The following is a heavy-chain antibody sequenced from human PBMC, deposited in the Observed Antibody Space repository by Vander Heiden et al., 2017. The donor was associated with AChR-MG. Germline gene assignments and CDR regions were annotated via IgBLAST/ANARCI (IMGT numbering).Heavy chain of an antibody. CDR3: TKETNRWFDP. J-gene: IGHJ5*02. CDR2: INPNSGGT. Sequence: QVQLVQSGAEVKKPGASVKVSCQASGYTFTGYSMHWVRQAPGQGLEWMGWINPNSGGTNYAQKFQGRVTMTRDTSISTAYMELSSLTSDDTAVYYCTKETNRWFDPWGQGTLVTVSS. CDR1: GYTFTGYS. V-gene: IGHV1-2*02.